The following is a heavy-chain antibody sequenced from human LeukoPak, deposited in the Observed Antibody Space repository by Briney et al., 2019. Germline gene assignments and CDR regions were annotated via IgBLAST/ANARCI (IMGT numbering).Heavy chain of an antibody. Sequence: GGSLRLSCAASGFTFDNYGMHWVRQAPGKGLEWVAIISYDGSDKYYADSVKGRFTISRDNSKNTLYLQMNSLRAEDTAVYYCAKVRVVFNWNYAYYLDSWGQGTLVTVSS. CDR2: ISYDGSDK. CDR1: GFTFDNYG. D-gene: IGHD1-7*01. V-gene: IGHV3-30*18. J-gene: IGHJ4*02. CDR3: AKVRVVFNWNYAYYLDS.